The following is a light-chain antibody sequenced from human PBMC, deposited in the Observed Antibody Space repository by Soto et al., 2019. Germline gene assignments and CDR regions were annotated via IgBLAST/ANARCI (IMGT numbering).Light chain of an antibody. CDR1: QSISSW. CDR3: QQYISYPWT. J-gene: IGKJ1*01. CDR2: EAS. Sequence: IQMTQSPSTLSASIGDRVTITCRASQSISSWLAWYQQKPGKAPKLLIYEASSLESGVPSRFGGSGSGTEFTLTISSLQPDDFAIYYCQQYISYPWTFGQGTKVDI. V-gene: IGKV1-5*01.